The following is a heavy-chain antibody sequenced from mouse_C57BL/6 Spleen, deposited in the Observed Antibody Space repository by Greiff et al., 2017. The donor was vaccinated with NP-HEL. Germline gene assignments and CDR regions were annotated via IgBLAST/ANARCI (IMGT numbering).Heavy chain of an antibody. D-gene: IGHD1-1*01. Sequence: EVQLVESEGGLVQPGSSMKLSCTASGFTFSDYYMAWVRQVPEKGLEWVANINYDGSSTYYLDSLKSRFIISRDKAKNILYLQMSSLRSEDTATYYYARDITENFYWYFDVWGTGTTVTVSS. CDR2: INYDGSST. CDR3: ARDITENFYWYFDV. CDR1: GFTFSDYY. J-gene: IGHJ1*03. V-gene: IGHV5-16*01.